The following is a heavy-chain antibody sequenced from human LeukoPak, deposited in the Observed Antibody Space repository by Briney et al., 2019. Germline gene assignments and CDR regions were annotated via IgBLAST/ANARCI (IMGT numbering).Heavy chain of an antibody. V-gene: IGHV4-59*01. CDR1: GGSISGYY. CDR2: IYYSGST. CDR3: ARLKVPYYYYYMDV. J-gene: IGHJ6*03. Sequence: SETLSLTCPVSGGSISGYYWSWIRQPPGKGLEWIGYIYYSGSTNYNPSLKSRVTISVDTSKNQFSLKLSSVTAADTAVYYCARLKVPYYYYYMDVWGKGTTVTVSS.